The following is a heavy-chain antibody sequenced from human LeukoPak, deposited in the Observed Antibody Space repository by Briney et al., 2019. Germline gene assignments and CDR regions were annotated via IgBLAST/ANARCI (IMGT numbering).Heavy chain of an antibody. Sequence: SETLSLTCTVSGYSISSGYYWGWIRQPPGKGLEWIGSIYHSGSTYYNPSLKSRVTISVDTSKNQFSLKLSSVTAADTAVYYCARDDLYDYVWGSYRYIDAFDIWGQGTMVTVSS. CDR3: ARDDLYDYVWGSYRYIDAFDI. CDR2: IYHSGST. J-gene: IGHJ3*02. CDR1: GYSISSGYY. D-gene: IGHD3-16*02. V-gene: IGHV4-38-2*02.